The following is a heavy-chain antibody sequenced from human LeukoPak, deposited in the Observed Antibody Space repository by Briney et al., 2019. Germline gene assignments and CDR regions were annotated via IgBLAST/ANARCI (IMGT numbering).Heavy chain of an antibody. J-gene: IGHJ6*02. V-gene: IGHV4-59*08. CDR1: GGSISSYY. CDR2: IYYSGST. CDR3: ARLGHYYGMDV. Sequence: SETLSLTCTVSGGSISSYYWSWIRQPPGKGLEWIGYIYYSGSTNYNPSLKSRVTISVDTSKNQFSLKLSSVTAADTAVYYCARLGHYYGMDVWGQGTTVTVSS.